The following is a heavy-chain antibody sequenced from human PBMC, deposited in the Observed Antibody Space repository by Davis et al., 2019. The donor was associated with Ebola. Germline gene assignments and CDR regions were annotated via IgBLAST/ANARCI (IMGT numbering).Heavy chain of an antibody. CDR3: ARGQGPAGGSSGFDY. V-gene: IGHV5-51*01. CDR1: GNSFTSHW. D-gene: IGHD6-6*01. Sequence: GESLKISCKDSGNSFTSHWIGWVRQMPGKGLEWMGIIYTGDSDTRYSPPFQGQVTISADKSISTAYLQWSSLKASDIAMFYCARGQGPAGGSSGFDYWGQGTLVTVSS. CDR2: IYTGDSDT. J-gene: IGHJ4*02.